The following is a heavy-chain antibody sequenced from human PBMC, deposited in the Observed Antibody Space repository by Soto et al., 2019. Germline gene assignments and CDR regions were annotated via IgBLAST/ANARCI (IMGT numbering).Heavy chain of an antibody. CDR3: ARGGMDYDSSGYYETPYY. J-gene: IGHJ4*02. CDR2: IIPIFGTA. D-gene: IGHD3-22*01. V-gene: IGHV1-69*12. CDR1: GGTFSSYA. Sequence: QVQLVQSGAEVKKPGSSVKVSCKASGGTFSSYAISWVRQAPGQGLEWMGGIIPIFGTANYAQKFQGRVTITADESTSTAYMELSSLRSEDTAVYYCARGGMDYDSSGYYETPYYWGQGTLVTVSS.